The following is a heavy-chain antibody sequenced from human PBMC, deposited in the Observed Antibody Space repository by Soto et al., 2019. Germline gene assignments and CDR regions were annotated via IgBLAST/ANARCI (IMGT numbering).Heavy chain of an antibody. J-gene: IGHJ4*02. V-gene: IGHV3-20*04. CDR2: INWNGGST. CDR1: GFTFDDYG. D-gene: IGHD6-19*01. Sequence: EVQLVESGGGVVRPGGSLRLSCAASGFTFDDYGMSWVRQAPGKGLEWVSGINWNGGSTGYADSVKGRFTISRDNAKNYLYLQMNSVIAADTALYYCARLYSSGWYGQGRYWSQGTVVTVSS. CDR3: ARLYSSGWYGQGRY.